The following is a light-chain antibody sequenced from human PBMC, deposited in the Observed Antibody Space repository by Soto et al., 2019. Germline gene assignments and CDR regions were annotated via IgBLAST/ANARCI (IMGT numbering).Light chain of an antibody. CDR2: KAS. CDR3: QQYNSYSSIYT. J-gene: IGKJ2*01. CDR1: QSISSW. V-gene: IGKV1-5*03. Sequence: DLQMTQSPSTLSASVGDRVTITCRASQSISSWLAWYQQKPGKAPKLLIYKASSLESGVPSRFSGSGSGTEFTLTISSLQPDDFATYYCQQYNSYSSIYTVGQGTKLEIK.